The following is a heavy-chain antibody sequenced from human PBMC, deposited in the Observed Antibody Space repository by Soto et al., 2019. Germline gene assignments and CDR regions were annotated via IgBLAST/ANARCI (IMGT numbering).Heavy chain of an antibody. V-gene: IGHV3-30*04. CDR2: VANDGGNT. Sequence: QVQLVESGGGVVQPGRSLRLSCAASGVIFSTYAMHWVRQAPGKGLERVAAVANDGGNTYYVDSVKGRFPISTDSSKKMVYLQLDSLRPGDTVGYYVGRDFGGSGGRAASIDIWGQGTGVSASS. J-gene: IGHJ3*02. CDR1: GVIFSTYA. CDR3: GRDFGGSGGRAASIDI. D-gene: IGHD5-12*01.